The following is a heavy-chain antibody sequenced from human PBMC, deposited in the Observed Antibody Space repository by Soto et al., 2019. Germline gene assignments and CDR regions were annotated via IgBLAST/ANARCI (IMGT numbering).Heavy chain of an antibody. D-gene: IGHD3-10*01. V-gene: IGHV3-30*03. CDR1: GFPFTSYG. J-gene: IGHJ4*02. CDR2: ISYDGSDK. Sequence: QVQLVESGGGVVQPGRSLRLSCAASGFPFTSYGLPWVREGPAKGLGWVAIISYDGSDKNYADSVKGRFTISRDNSKNTLYLQMNSLRPEDTALYYCVGGQYYFDYRGQGTLVIVSS. CDR3: VGGQYYFDY.